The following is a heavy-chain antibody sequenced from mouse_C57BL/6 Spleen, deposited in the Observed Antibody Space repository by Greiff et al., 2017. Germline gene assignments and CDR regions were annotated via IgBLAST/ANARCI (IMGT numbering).Heavy chain of an antibody. J-gene: IGHJ2*01. D-gene: IGHD2-2*01. CDR1: GYTFTNYW. V-gene: IGHV1-63*01. CDR3: ARGYQYYVDY. CDR2: IYPGGGYT. Sequence: QVQLQQSGAELVRPGTSVKMSCKASGYTFTNYWIGWAKQRPGHGLEWIGDIYPGGGYTTYNEKFKGKATLTADKSSSTAYMQFSSLTSEDSAIYYCARGYQYYVDYWGQGTTLTVSS.